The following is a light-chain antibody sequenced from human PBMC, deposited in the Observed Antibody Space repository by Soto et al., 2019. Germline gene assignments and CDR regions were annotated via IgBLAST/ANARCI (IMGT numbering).Light chain of an antibody. CDR2: GAI. CDR3: QQYNVWPPWT. CDR1: QNVRRN. J-gene: IGKJ1*01. V-gene: IGKV3-15*01. Sequence: MTQSPATLSVSPGERVTLSCRASQNVRRNLAWYQQRPGQAPSLLIFGAITRATGIPARFSGSGSGTEFTLTISSLQSEDSAIYYCQQYNVWPPWTFGQGTKVDIK.